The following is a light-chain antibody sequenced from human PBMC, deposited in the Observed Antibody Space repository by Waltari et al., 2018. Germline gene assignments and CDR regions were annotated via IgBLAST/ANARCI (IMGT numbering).Light chain of an antibody. J-gene: IGKJ3*01. CDR2: GAS. Sequence: DIKITHFPSSLSAPLEVRVAITCRASQTINNFLNCYQKKQGKAPKLLIYGASTLHNGDPSRFSGSASGTDFTLIISSLQPEDFATYYCQQAYNTPVTFGPGTKVDIK. CDR1: QTINNF. CDR3: QQAYNTPVT. V-gene: IGKV1-39*01.